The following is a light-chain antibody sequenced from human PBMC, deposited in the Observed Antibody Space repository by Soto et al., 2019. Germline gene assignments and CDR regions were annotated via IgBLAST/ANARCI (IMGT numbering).Light chain of an antibody. V-gene: IGKV3-11*01. CDR2: DAS. CDR1: QNVDIY. CDR3: QQRINWPPLT. J-gene: IGKJ5*01. Sequence: ETVLTQSPATLSLSPGERATLSCRASQNVDIYLAWYQQKPGQAPRLLIYDASNRATGVPPRFSGSGSGTDFTLPISSLEPADFALYYCQQRINWPPLTFGQGTRLEIK.